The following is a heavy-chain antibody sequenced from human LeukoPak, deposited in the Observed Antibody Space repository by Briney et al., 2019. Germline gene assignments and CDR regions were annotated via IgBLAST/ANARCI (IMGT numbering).Heavy chain of an antibody. V-gene: IGHV4-4*07. CDR3: ARESKSYDGSGYYHDY. CDR1: GDSIRDYF. Sequence: SETLSLTCSVSGDSIRDYFWSWIRQPAGKGLEWIGRIYTSGSTDYNPSLRSRVTMSVDTSRNQFSLKLTSVTAADTAVYYCARESKSYDGSGYYHDYWGQGTLVTVSS. J-gene: IGHJ4*02. CDR2: IYTSGST. D-gene: IGHD3-22*01.